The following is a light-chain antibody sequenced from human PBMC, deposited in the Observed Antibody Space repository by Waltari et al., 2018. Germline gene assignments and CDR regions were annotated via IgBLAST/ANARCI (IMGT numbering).Light chain of an antibody. V-gene: IGLV1-47*01. Sequence: QSVLTQPPSASVTPGQRVTISCSGSISNLGTNYVYWYQHLPGTAPQLLIQRNNQRPSGVPDRFSDSKSGTSASLAISGLRSEDEADYYCASWDDSLSVGVFGGGTKLTVL. CDR1: ISNLGTNY. J-gene: IGLJ3*02. CDR3: ASWDDSLSVGV. CDR2: RNN.